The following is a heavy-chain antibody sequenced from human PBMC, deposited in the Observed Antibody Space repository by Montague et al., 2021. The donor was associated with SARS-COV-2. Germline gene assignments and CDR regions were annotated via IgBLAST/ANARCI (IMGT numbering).Heavy chain of an antibody. CDR1: GGSISSGSYF. J-gene: IGHJ5*02. Sequence: TLSLTCTVSGGSISSGSYFWSWIRQPAGKGLEWIGRIYTSGSTNCNPSLKSRVTISVDTSKNQFSLKLSSVTAADTAVYYCARDAGIAATGLNWFDPWGQGTLVTVSA. CDR2: IYTSGST. CDR3: ARDAGIAATGLNWFDP. V-gene: IGHV4-61*02. D-gene: IGHD6-13*01.